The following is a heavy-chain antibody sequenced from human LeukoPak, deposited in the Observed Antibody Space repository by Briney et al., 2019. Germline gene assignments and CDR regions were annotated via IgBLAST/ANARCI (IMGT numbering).Heavy chain of an antibody. J-gene: IGHJ4*02. D-gene: IGHD2-2*01. CDR3: ARDRCADCSSTSRYQRGDY. Sequence: PGGSLRLSCAASGFTFDDYAMHWVRQAPGKGLEWVSGISWNSGSIGYADSVKGRFTISRDNAKNSLYLQMNSLRAEDTAVYYCARDRCADCSSTSRYQRGDYWGQGTLVTVSS. CDR1: GFTFDDYA. V-gene: IGHV3-9*01. CDR2: ISWNSGSI.